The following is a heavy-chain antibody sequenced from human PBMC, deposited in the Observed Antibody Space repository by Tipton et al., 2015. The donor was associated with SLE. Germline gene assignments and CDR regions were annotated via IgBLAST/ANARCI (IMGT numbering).Heavy chain of an antibody. Sequence: TLSLTCAVYGGSFSDYYWSWIRQPPGKGLEWIGYIYYSGSTNYNPSLKSRVTISVDTSKNQFSLKLSSVTAADTAVYYCARAGFSGPFDYWGQGTLVTVSS. CDR3: ARAGFSGPFDY. D-gene: IGHD2-15*01. V-gene: IGHV4-59*01. J-gene: IGHJ4*02. CDR1: GGSFSDYY. CDR2: IYYSGST.